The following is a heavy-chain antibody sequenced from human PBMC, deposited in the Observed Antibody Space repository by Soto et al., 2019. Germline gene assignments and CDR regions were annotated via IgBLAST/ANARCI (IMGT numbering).Heavy chain of an antibody. CDR3: ARGGTFDILTGLFDY. V-gene: IGHV3-21*01. J-gene: IGHJ4*02. CDR1: GLTCISYT. CDR2: ISSSSSYI. D-gene: IGHD3-9*01. Sequence: GGSLRLSCAASGLTCISYTRNCVLKAKGKGLEWVSSISSSSSYIYYADSVKGRFTISRDNAKNSLYLQMNSLRAEDTAVYYCARGGTFDILTGLFDYWVQGNLVTVS.